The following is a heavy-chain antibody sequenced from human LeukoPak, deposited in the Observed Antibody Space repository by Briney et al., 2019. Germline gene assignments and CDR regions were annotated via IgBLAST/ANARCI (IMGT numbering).Heavy chain of an antibody. Sequence: SETLSLTCTVSIGSISVFYWTWIRQPPGKGLEWLGYMYYTGTTNYNPSLRSRVTISIDKPKTQFSLNVSSVTSADTAGHYGARLAVTGKNYWGQGTLVTVSS. CDR1: IGSISVFY. V-gene: IGHV4-59*01. J-gene: IGHJ4*02. CDR2: MYYTGTT. CDR3: ARLAVTGKNY. D-gene: IGHD6-19*01.